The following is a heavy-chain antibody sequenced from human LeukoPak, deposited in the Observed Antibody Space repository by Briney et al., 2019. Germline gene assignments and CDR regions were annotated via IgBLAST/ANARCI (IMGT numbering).Heavy chain of an antibody. J-gene: IGHJ4*02. CDR1: GYTFTSYY. Sequence: ASVKVSCKXSGYTFTSYYMHWVRQAPGQGLEWMGIINPSGGSTSYAQKFRGRVTMTRDTSTSTVYMELSSLRSEDTAVYYCASVRSGYGYYFDYWGQGTLVTVSS. CDR2: INPSGGST. CDR3: ASVRSGYGYYFDY. D-gene: IGHD3-22*01. V-gene: IGHV1-46*01.